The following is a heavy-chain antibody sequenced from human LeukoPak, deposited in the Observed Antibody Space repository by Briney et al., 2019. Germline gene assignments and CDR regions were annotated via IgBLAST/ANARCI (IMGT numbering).Heavy chain of an antibody. Sequence: GGSLRLSCAASGFTFSSYSMNWVRQAPGKGLEWVSSISSSSSYIYYADSVKGRFTISRDNAKNSLYLQMNSLRAEDTAVYYCAKGDYYGSGNYYPDYYYGMDVWGQGTTVTVSS. J-gene: IGHJ6*02. CDR1: GFTFSSYS. V-gene: IGHV3-21*04. D-gene: IGHD3-10*01. CDR3: AKGDYYGSGNYYPDYYYGMDV. CDR2: ISSSSSYI.